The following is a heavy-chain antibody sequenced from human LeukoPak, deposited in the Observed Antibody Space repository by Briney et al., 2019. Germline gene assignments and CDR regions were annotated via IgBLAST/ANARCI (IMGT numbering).Heavy chain of an antibody. CDR1: GYSFTSYW. CDR3: ARQGGYDSGYFDY. V-gene: IGHV5-10-1*01. J-gene: IGHJ4*02. D-gene: IGHD5-12*01. CDR2: IDPSDSYT. Sequence: KHGESLKISCKGSGYSFTSYWISWVRQMPGKGLEWMGRIDPSDSYTNYSPSFQGHVTISADKSISTAYLQWCSLKASDTAMYYCARQGGYDSGYFDYWGQGTLVTVSS.